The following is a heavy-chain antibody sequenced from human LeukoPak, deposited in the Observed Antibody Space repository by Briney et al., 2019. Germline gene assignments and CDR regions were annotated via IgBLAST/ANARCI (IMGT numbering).Heavy chain of an antibody. CDR2: IYDSGST. D-gene: IGHD3-9*01. V-gene: IGHV4-59*01. Sequence: SETLSLTCTVSGGAISSYYWSWIRQPPGKGLEWIGYIYDSGSTNYNPSLKSRVPISVDTSKNQFSLKLSSVTAADTAMYYCARDRALRYFDWSREGDDAFDIWGQGTMATVSS. CDR3: ARDRALRYFDWSREGDDAFDI. CDR1: GGAISSYY. J-gene: IGHJ3*02.